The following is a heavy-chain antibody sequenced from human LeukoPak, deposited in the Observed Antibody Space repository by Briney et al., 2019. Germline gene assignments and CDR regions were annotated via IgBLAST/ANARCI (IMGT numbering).Heavy chain of an antibody. J-gene: IGHJ4*02. CDR1: GYTFTGYY. D-gene: IGHD4-17*01. CDR2: INPNSGGT. Sequence: ASVKVSCKASGYTFTGYYMHWVRQAPGQGLEWMGWINPNSGGTNYAQKFQGRVTMTRDTSISTAYMELSRLRSDDTAVYYCARGWVYYGDYDPPDYWGQGTLVTVSS. CDR3: ARGWVYYGDYDPPDY. V-gene: IGHV1-2*02.